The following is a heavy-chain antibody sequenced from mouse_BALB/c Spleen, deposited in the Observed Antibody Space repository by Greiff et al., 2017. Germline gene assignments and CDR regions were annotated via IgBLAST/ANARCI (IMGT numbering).Heavy chain of an antibody. CDR3: ARDGYYAWFAY. J-gene: IGHJ3*01. V-gene: IGHV7-3*02. CDR1: GFTFTDYY. CDR2: IRNKANGYTT. Sequence: EVQLQESGGGLVQPGGSLRLSCATSGFTFTDYYMSWVRQPPGKALEWLGFIRNKANGYTTEYSASVKGRFTISRDNSQSILYLQMNTLRAEDSATYYCARDGYYAWFAYWGQGTLVTVSA. D-gene: IGHD2-3*01.